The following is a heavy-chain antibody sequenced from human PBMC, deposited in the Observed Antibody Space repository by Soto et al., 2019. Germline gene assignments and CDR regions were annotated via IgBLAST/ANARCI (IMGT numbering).Heavy chain of an antibody. CDR1: GFTFTNAW. D-gene: IGHD3-3*01. CDR2: IKGKTDGGTT. J-gene: IGHJ4*02. CDR3: TTDIGYYDFWSVPAKFDY. V-gene: IGHV3-15*07. Sequence: EVQLVESGGGLVKPGGSLRLSCAASGFTFTNAWMNWVRQAPGKGLEWVGRIKGKTDGGTTDYAAPVKGRFTISSDDSKNTLYLQINSLKIEDTAVYYCTTDIGYYDFWSVPAKFDYWGQGTLVTVSS.